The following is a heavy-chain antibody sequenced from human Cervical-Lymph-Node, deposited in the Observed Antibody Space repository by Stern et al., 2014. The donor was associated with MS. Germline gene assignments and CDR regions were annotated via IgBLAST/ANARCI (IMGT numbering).Heavy chain of an antibody. V-gene: IGHV1-69*01. Sequence: QMQLVQSGAEVKKPGSSVKVSCKASGGTFNTNVISWVRQAPGQGLEWMGGIIPIFGTALYAQKFQGRVTITANESTRAAYMELSSLRSEAPAVYYCARAAYSTSSYNYWGQGTLVIVSS. CDR2: IIPIFGTA. D-gene: IGHD6-6*01. CDR3: ARAAYSTSSYNY. J-gene: IGHJ4*02. CDR1: GGTFNTNV.